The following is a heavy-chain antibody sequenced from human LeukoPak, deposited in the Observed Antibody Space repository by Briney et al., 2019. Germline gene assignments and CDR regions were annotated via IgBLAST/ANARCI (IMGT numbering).Heavy chain of an antibody. CDR3: ARGHPGLLRFLEWSQNWFDP. D-gene: IGHD3-3*01. CDR1: GGTFSSYA. J-gene: IGHJ5*02. V-gene: IGHV1-69*13. Sequence: ASVKVSCKAAGGTFSSYAISWVRHAPGQGLEWMGGIIPIFGTANYAQKFQGRVTITADESTSTAYMELSSLRSEDTAVYYCARGHPGLLRFLEWSQNWFDPWGQGTLVTVSS. CDR2: IIPIFGTA.